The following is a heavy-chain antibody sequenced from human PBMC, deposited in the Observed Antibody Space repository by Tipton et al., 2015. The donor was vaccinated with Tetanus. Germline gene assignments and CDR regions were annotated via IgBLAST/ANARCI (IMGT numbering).Heavy chain of an antibody. D-gene: IGHD3-16*01. CDR2: IDPKSGDT. CDR3: ARDAGPAGGGSFDY. Sequence: QLVQSGAEVKKPGSSMRLSCKPSGYTFTNYHVQWVRQAPGQGLEWMGWIDPKSGDTDFAQRFQGRVTMTRDSSISTVYMELSRLRSDDTAVYYCARDAGPAGGGSFDYWGQGTLVTVAS. V-gene: IGHV1-2*02. CDR1: GYTFTNYH. J-gene: IGHJ4*02.